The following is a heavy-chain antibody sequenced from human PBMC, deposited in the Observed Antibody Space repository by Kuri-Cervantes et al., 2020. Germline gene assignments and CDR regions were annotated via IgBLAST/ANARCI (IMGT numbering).Heavy chain of an antibody. J-gene: IGHJ2*01. Sequence: SETLSLTCTVSGGSISSYYWSWIRQPPGKGLEWIGYIYYSGSTNYNPSLKSRVTISVDTSENQFSLKLTSMTAADTAVYYCARGSTGHYWHFGLWGRGTLVTVSS. CDR1: GGSISSYY. D-gene: IGHD5/OR15-5a*01. V-gene: IGHV4-59*01. CDR3: ARGSTGHYWHFGL. CDR2: IYYSGST.